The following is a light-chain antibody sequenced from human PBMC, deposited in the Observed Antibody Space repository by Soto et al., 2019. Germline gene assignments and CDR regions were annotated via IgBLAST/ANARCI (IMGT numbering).Light chain of an antibody. CDR3: SSYAASTYV. CDR1: SSDVGGYNY. Sequence: QSAVSQARSACGSRGQSVSISCTGTSSDVGGYNYVSWYQQHPGKAPKLIIYEVSKRPSGVPDRFSGSKSGNTASLTVSGLQTEDEADYYCSSYAASTYVFGTGTKVTVL. V-gene: IGLV2-8*01. CDR2: EVS. J-gene: IGLJ1*01.